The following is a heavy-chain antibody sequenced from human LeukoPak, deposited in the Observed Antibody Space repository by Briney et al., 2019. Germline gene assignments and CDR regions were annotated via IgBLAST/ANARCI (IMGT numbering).Heavy chain of an antibody. CDR1: GGTFSSYG. CDR2: TIPSFGTA. Sequence: GASVKVSCKASGGTFSSYGISWVRQAPGQGLEWMGGTIPSFGTANYAQEFQGRVTITADESTSTAYMELSSLRSEDTAMYYCARLSTGGYYYGSGFDYWGQGTLVTVSS. J-gene: IGHJ4*02. CDR3: ARLSTGGYYYGSGFDY. V-gene: IGHV1-69*13. D-gene: IGHD3-10*01.